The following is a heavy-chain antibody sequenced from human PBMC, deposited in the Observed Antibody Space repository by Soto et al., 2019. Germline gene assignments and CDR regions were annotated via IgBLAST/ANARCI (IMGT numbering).Heavy chain of an antibody. Sequence: QITLKESGPALVKPTQTLTLTCTFSGFSLTTSGLGVSWSRQPPGRALEWLALIYWDDDKRYSPSLKSRLTITKDTSKNQVVLTMTNMDPVDTATYFCAHATRGEFDPWGQGTLVTVSS. D-gene: IGHD3-10*01. CDR1: GFSLTTSGLG. CDR3: AHATRGEFDP. J-gene: IGHJ5*02. V-gene: IGHV2-5*02. CDR2: IYWDDDK.